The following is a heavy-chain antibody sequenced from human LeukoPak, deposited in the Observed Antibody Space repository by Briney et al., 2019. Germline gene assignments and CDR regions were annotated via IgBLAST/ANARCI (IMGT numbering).Heavy chain of an antibody. J-gene: IGHJ4*02. D-gene: IGHD6-19*01. CDR3: ARVVISSGWPTAAY. V-gene: IGHV4-59*01. Sequence: PSETLSLTCTVSGGSISSYYWSWIRQPPGKGLEWIGYIYCSGSTNYNPSLKSRVTISVDTSKNQFSLKLSSVTAADTALYYCARVVISSGWPTAAYWGQGTLVTVSS. CDR2: IYCSGST. CDR1: GGSISSYY.